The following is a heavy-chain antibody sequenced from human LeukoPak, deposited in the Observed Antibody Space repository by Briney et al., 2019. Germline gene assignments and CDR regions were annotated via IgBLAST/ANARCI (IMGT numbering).Heavy chain of an antibody. V-gene: IGHV3-9*01. J-gene: IGHJ3*02. CDR3: EKDIGPGGRYCSSTTCLNFFFAI. CDR2: ISWHSGSI. Sequence: SGGSLRLSCEASGFTFDDYAMHWVRQAPGKGLEWVSSISWHSGSIGYADSVKGRFTISRDNAKNCLHLQMNSLRAEDTALYYCEKDIGPGGRYCSSTTCLNFFFAIWGQGTMVTVSS. CDR1: GFTFDDYA. D-gene: IGHD2-2*01.